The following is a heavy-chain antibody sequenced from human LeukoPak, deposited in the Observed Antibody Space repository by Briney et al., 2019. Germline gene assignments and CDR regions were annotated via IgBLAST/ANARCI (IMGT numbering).Heavy chain of an antibody. CDR3: ARLPEPVYCSSTSCYGRWGYYFDY. J-gene: IGHJ4*02. D-gene: IGHD2-2*01. Sequence: SETLSLTCAASGYSISSGYYWGWIRQPPGKGLEWIGSIYHSGSTYYNPSLKSRVTISVDTSKNQFSLKLSSVTAADTAVYYCARLPEPVYCSSTSCYGRWGYYFDYWGQGTLVTVSS. CDR1: GYSISSGYY. V-gene: IGHV4-38-2*01. CDR2: IYHSGST.